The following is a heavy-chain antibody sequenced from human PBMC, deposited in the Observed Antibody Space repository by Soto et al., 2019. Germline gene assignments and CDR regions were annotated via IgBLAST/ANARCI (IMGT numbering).Heavy chain of an antibody. CDR2: IHYNGNT. V-gene: IGHV4-59*01. J-gene: IGHJ4*02. Sequence: SETLSLTCSVSGGSISSYYWSWIRQPPGKGLEWIGNIHYNGNTKYSPSLKSRVTMSVDTSKNHFSLKLISVTTADTAVYFCAREGNLGRWIQPLDSWGQGTLVTVSS. CDR3: AREGNLGRWIQPLDS. D-gene: IGHD2-2*03. CDR1: GGSISSYY.